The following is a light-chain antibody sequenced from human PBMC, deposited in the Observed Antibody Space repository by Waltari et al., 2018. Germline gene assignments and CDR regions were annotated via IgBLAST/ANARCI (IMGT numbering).Light chain of an antibody. V-gene: IGKV3-11*01. CDR1: QGVSRY. Sequence: EIVLTQSPATLSLSPGERATLSCRASQGVSRYLAWYQQRPGQAPRLLIYDASNRATGIPARFSGSGSETDFTLTISSLEPEDFVVYYCQQRSNWPLTFGGGTKVEIK. CDR2: DAS. CDR3: QQRSNWPLT. J-gene: IGKJ4*01.